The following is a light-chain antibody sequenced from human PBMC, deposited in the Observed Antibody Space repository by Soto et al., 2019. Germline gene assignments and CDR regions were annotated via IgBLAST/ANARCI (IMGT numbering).Light chain of an antibody. J-gene: IGKJ3*01. V-gene: IGKV3-20*01. CDR2: GAS. CDR1: QSVSNNY. Sequence: EIVLTQSPGTLSLSPGERATLSCRVSQSVSNNYLVWYQHKPGQVPRLLISGASKRATGIPDRFSGSGSGTDFTLTISRLEPEDFAVYFCQQYGSSPVTFGPGTKVDVK. CDR3: QQYGSSPVT.